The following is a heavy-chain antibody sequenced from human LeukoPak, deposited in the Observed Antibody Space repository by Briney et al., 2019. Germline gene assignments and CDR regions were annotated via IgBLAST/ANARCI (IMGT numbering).Heavy chain of an antibody. CDR1: GFTFSSYG. V-gene: IGHV3-33*01. J-gene: IGHJ4*02. CDR3: ARELPLTTVTTGIDY. CDR2: IWYDGSNK. D-gene: IGHD4-11*01. Sequence: GGSLRLSCAASGFTFSSYGMHWVRQAPGKGLEWVAVIWYDGSNKYYADSVKGRFTISRDSSKNTLYLQMNSLRAEDTAVYYCARELPLTTVTTGIDYWGQGTLVIVSS.